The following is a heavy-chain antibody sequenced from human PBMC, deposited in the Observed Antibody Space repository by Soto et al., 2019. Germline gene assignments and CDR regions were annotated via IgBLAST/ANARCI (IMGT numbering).Heavy chain of an antibody. D-gene: IGHD6-19*01. V-gene: IGHV3-30*18. J-gene: IGHJ4*02. CDR1: GFTFSNYA. CDR3: AKYAPRRGSTGSYYFDY. CDR2: ISYGGPYK. Sequence: QVQLVQSGGGVFQPGGSLRLSCAASGFTFSNYAMHWVRQAPGKGLEWVAIISYGGPYKYYADSVQGRFTISRDNSKNTLYLQMNSLRAEDTAVYYCAKYAPRRGSTGSYYFDYWGQGTLVTVSS.